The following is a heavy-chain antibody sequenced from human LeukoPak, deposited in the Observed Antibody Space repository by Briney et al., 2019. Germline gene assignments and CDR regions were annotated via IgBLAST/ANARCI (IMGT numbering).Heavy chain of an antibody. D-gene: IGHD3-22*01. CDR1: GFTFSDYY. V-gene: IGHV3-11*01. CDR2: ISSSGSTI. CDR3: TTAAGDYYDTSGYLFDY. Sequence: GGSLRLSCAASGFTFSDYYMTWIRQAPGKGLEWVSYISSSGSTISYADSVKGRFTISRDNAKNSLYLQMNSLRAEDTAVYYCTTAAGDYYDTSGYLFDYWGQGTLVTVSS. J-gene: IGHJ4*02.